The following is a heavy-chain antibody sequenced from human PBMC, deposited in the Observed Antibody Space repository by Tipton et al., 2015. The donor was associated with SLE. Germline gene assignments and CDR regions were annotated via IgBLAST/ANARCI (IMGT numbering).Heavy chain of an antibody. J-gene: IGHJ4*02. CDR2: ISAYNGNT. Sequence: QLVQSGVEVKKPGASVKVSCRASGYTFINYGISWVRQAPGQGLEWMGWISAYNGNTKYAQKLQGRVTMTTDTSTSTAYMELRSLRSDDTAVYYCARTPDSSGWGGDLDYWGQGTLVTVSS. CDR1: GYTFINYG. CDR3: ARTPDSSGWGGDLDY. D-gene: IGHD6-19*01. V-gene: IGHV1-18*01.